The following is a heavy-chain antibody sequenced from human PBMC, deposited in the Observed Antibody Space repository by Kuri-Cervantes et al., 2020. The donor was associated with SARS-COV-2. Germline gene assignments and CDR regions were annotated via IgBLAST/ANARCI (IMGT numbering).Heavy chain of an antibody. Sequence: ESLKISCVVYGGSFSGYYWSWIRQPPGKGLEWIGEINHSGSTNYNPSLKSRVTISVDTSKNQFSLKLSSVTAADTAVYYCARGQNSELLWFGESISYYFDYWGQGTLVTVSS. V-gene: IGHV4-34*01. CDR1: GGSFSGYY. D-gene: IGHD3-10*01. J-gene: IGHJ4*02. CDR2: INHSGST. CDR3: ARGQNSELLWFGESISYYFDY.